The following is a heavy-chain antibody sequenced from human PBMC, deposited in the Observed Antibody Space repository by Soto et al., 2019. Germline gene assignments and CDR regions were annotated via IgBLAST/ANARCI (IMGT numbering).Heavy chain of an antibody. J-gene: IGHJ6*02. Sequence: PGGSLRLSCAASGFTFSSDSMNWVRQAPGKGLEWVSYTSSSSRTIYYADSVKGRFTISRDNAKNSLSLQMNRLRVEATAVYFCSRKRPRLQENRKIYYSYCMDVWGQGTTVTVSS. V-gene: IGHV3-48*01. CDR3: SRKRPRLQENRKIYYSYCMDV. CDR2: TSSSSRTI. CDR1: GFTFSSDS. D-gene: IGHD4-4*01.